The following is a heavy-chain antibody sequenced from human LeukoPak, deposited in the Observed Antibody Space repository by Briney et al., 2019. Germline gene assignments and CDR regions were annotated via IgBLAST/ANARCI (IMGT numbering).Heavy chain of an antibody. D-gene: IGHD3-22*01. CDR3: ARAAPGYDSSGYYSS. Sequence: SETLSLTCTASGGSISSYYWSWIRQPPGKGLEWIGYIYYSGSTNYNPSLKSRVTISVDTSKNQFSLKLSSVTAADTAVYYCARAAPGYDSSGYYSSWGQGTLVTVSS. J-gene: IGHJ5*02. CDR1: GGSISSYY. CDR2: IYYSGST. V-gene: IGHV4-59*01.